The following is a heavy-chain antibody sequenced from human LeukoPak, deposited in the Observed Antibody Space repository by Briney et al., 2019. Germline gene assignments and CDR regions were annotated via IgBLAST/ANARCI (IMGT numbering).Heavy chain of an antibody. CDR2: ISGSGGST. J-gene: IGHJ4*02. CDR3: AKEGRGPMITFGGVIVRYYFDY. Sequence: PGGSLRLSCAASGFTFSSYAMSWVRQAPGKGLEWVSAISGSGGSTYYADSVKGRFTISRDNSKNTLYLQMNSLRAEDTAVYYCAKEGRGPMITFGGVIVRYYFDYWGQGTLVTVSS. D-gene: IGHD3-16*02. V-gene: IGHV3-23*01. CDR1: GFTFSSYA.